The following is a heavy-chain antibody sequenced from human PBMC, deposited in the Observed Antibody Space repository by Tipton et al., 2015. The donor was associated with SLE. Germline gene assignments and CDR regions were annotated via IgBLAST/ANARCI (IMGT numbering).Heavy chain of an antibody. D-gene: IGHD1-14*01. CDR3: ARSTGAYLLDGFEI. J-gene: IGHJ3*02. CDR2: IYSSGTT. CDR1: GDSISSRNYL. Sequence: TLSLTCTVSGDSISSRNYLWGWSRQPPGKGLEWLGIIYSSGTTYYKPSLKSRVTIFVDTSKNQFSLKLTSVTAADTALYHCARSTGAYLLDGFEIWGPGTMVTVSS. V-gene: IGHV4-39*01.